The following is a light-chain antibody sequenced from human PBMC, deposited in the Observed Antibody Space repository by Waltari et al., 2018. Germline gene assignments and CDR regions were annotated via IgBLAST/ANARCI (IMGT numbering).Light chain of an antibody. CDR3: ALYMGSGIWV. CDR1: SGSISSTSY. J-gene: IGLJ3*02. Sequence: QTVVTQEPSLSVSPGGTVTLTCALTSGSISSTSYATWYQQTPGQPPRTPVYKINRRSSGVPDRFSGSMLGDKAALTITGAQADDECDYYCALYMGSGIWVFGGGTKLTVL. V-gene: IGLV8-61*01. CDR2: KIN.